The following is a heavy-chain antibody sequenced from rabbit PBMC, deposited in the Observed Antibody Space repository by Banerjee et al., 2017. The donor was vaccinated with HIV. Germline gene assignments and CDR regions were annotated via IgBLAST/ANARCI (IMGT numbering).Heavy chain of an antibody. V-gene: IGHV1S40*01. CDR2: IYAGSSGRT. Sequence: QSLEESGGDLVKPGASLTLTCTASGFDFSSNAMCWVRQAPGKGLEWIACIYAGSSGRTYYAGWAKGRFTISKSSSTTVTLQLPGVTAADTATYFCARARYFTDGDSGGAYNLWGQGTLVTVS. CDR3: ARARYFTDGDSGGAYNL. CDR1: GFDFSSNA. D-gene: IGHD2-1*01. J-gene: IGHJ4*01.